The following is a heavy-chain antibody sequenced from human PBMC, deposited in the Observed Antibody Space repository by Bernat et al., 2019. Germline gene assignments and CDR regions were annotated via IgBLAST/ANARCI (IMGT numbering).Heavy chain of an antibody. CDR2: ISSGSGYI. J-gene: IGHJ4*02. CDR1: GFTFSSYT. Sequence: EVQLVESGGGLVKPGGSLRLSCEASGFTFSSYTMNWVRQAPGKGLEWVSSISSGSGYIYYADSLKGLFTISRDNAKNSLYLQMNSLRAEDTAVYYCARPPGPGTDYWGQGTLVTVSS. CDR3: ARPPGPGTDY. V-gene: IGHV3-21*01. D-gene: IGHD1-1*01.